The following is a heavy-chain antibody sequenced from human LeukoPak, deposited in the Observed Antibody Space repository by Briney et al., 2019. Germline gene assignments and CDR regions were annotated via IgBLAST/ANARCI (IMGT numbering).Heavy chain of an antibody. CDR1: GYTFTNYA. D-gene: IGHD4-23*01. V-gene: IGHV1-3*02. CDR2: TNGATGNT. J-gene: IGHJ4*02. Sequence: ASVKVSCKASGYTFTNYALHWVRQAPGQRLEWMGWTNGATGNTRFSQDFRGRLTITIDTSASIAYMDLSSLRSEDTAVYYCARSPGGNARTWLDYWGQGALVTVSS. CDR3: ARSPGGNARTWLDY.